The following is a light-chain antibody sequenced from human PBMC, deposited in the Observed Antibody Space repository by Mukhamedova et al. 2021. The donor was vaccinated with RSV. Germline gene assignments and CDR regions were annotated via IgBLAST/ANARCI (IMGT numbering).Light chain of an antibody. CDR2: DAS. CDR3: QQYYSYPYT. V-gene: IGKV1-33*01. Sequence: WYQRRVHGRAPKLLIFDASNLERGVPSRFSGSGSGTDFTFTISSLQPEDIATYYCQQYYSYPYTFGQGTKLEIK. J-gene: IGKJ2*01.